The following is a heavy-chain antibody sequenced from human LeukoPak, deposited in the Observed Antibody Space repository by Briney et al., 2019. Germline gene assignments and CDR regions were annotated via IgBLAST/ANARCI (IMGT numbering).Heavy chain of an antibody. D-gene: IGHD2-15*01. CDR2: MSFDGSYK. CDR3: ARGKGGPFKY. V-gene: IGHV3-30*01. CDR1: GFTFRRYA. Sequence: GGSLRLSCAASGFTFRRYAMHWVRRAPGKGLEWVAAMSFDGSYKYYAESVKGRFTISRDNSNNTVSLEMNSLRAEDTAVYFCARGKGGPFKYWGQGTLVTVSS. J-gene: IGHJ4*02.